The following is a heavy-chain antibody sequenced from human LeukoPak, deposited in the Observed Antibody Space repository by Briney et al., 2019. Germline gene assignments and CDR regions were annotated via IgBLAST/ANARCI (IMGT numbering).Heavy chain of an antibody. V-gene: IGHV3-30-3*01. CDR3: AKDRGYSEAFDI. Sequence: GGSLRLSCAASGFTFSSYAMHWVRQAPGKGLEWVAVISYDGSNKYYADSVKGRFTISRDNSKNTLYLQMNSLRAEDTAVYYCAKDRGYSEAFDIWGQGTMVTVSS. CDR2: ISYDGSNK. CDR1: GFTFSSYA. J-gene: IGHJ3*02. D-gene: IGHD3-22*01.